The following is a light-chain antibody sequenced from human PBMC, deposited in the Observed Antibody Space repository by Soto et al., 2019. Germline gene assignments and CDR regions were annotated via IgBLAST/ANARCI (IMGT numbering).Light chain of an antibody. Sequence: QSVLTQPASVSGSPGQSITISCTGTSSDVGSYNLVSWYQQHPGKAPKLMIYEGSKRPSGVSNRFSGSKSGNTASLTFSGLQAEDEADYSCCSYAGSSTWVFGGGTKLTVL. V-gene: IGLV2-23*01. J-gene: IGLJ3*02. CDR1: SSDVGSYNL. CDR2: EGS. CDR3: CSYAGSSTWV.